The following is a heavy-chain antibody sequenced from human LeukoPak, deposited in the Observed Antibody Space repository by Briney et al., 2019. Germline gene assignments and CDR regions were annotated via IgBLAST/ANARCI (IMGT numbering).Heavy chain of an antibody. J-gene: IGHJ3*02. Sequence: SETLSLTCGASGGSISNGNWWSWVRQPPGKGLEWIGEIYRTGSANYNPSLKSRVTISVDKSKNQFSLSLNSVTAADTAVYYCAREKVYSGYDYDAFDIWGQGTMVTVSS. CDR1: GGSISNGNW. CDR3: AREKVYSGYDYDAFDI. CDR2: IYRTGSA. D-gene: IGHD5-12*01. V-gene: IGHV4-4*02.